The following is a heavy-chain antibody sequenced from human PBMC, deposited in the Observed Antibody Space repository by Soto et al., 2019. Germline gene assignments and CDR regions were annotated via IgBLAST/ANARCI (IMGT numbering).Heavy chain of an antibody. CDR3: ASRHCSGGSCYSPGFDS. V-gene: IGHV4-39*01. Sequence: XETLSLTCTVSGASLSSISYYWGWIRQPPGKGLEWVGSIFFTGNIYYNPSLKSRVTISVDTSRNQFSLMVNSVTAADTAVYYCASRHCSGGSCYSPGFDSWGQGALVIVSS. D-gene: IGHD2-15*01. CDR2: IFFTGNI. CDR1: GASLSSISYY. J-gene: IGHJ4*02.